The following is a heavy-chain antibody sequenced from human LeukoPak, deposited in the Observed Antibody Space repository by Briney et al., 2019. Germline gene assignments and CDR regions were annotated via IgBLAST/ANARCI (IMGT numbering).Heavy chain of an antibody. Sequence: PGGSLRLSCAASGFIFSLYCMHWVRQAPGKGPMWVPRICPDGTGISYADSVKARFTTSRDNAKNTVYLQMNGLREEDTAVYYCVRDVRSADYWGQGTLVTVSS. CDR1: GFIFSLYC. CDR2: ICPDGTGI. V-gene: IGHV3-74*01. J-gene: IGHJ4*02. CDR3: VRDVRSADY.